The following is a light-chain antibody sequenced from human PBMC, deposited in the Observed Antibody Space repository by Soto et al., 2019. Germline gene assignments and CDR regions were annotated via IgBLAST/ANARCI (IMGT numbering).Light chain of an antibody. J-gene: IGKJ1*01. V-gene: IGKV3-15*01. CDR1: QSVSIN. CDR3: QQYNNWPPWA. CDR2: GAS. Sequence: EIVMTQSPATLSVSPGERATLSCRASQSVSINLAWYRQKPGQAPRLLIYGASTRATGIPARFSGGGSGTEFTLTISSLQSEDFAVYYCQQYNNWPPWAFGQGTKVDIK.